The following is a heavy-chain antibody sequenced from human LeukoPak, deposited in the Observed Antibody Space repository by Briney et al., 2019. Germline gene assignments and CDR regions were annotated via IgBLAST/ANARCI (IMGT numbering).Heavy chain of an antibody. CDR2: IYTSGST. Sequence: SSETLSLTCTVSGGSISSGSYYWSWIRQPAGKGLEWIGRIYTSGSTNYNPSLKSRVTISVDTSKNQFSLKLSSVTAADTAVYYCARVRNSGFRYVDSWGQGTLVTVSS. D-gene: IGHD5-12*01. CDR1: GGSISSGSYY. CDR3: ARVRNSGFRYVDS. J-gene: IGHJ4*02. V-gene: IGHV4-61*02.